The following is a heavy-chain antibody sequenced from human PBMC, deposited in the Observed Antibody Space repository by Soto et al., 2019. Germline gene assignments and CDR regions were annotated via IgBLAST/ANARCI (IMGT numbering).Heavy chain of an antibody. CDR1: GYTFTSYA. CDR3: ARVTGYYAPDY. Sequence: QVQLVQSGAEVKKPGASVKVSCKASGYTFTSYAMHWVRQAPGQRLEWMGWINAGNGNTKYSQKFQGRVTITRDTAASTAYMEMSSLRSEDTAVYYCARVTGYYAPDYWGQGTLVTVSS. CDR2: INAGNGNT. D-gene: IGHD3-9*01. V-gene: IGHV1-3*01. J-gene: IGHJ4*02.